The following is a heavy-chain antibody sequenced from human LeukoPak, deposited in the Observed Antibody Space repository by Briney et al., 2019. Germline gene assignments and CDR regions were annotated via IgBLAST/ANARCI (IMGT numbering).Heavy chain of an antibody. Sequence: GXSLRLSCAASGFTISSYWMSWVRQAPGKGVEWVANIRQDGGQTYYVDSVKGRFTISRDNAKNSLYLQVNSLRAEDTAVYYCARDKHNPGSAFDIWGQGTMLTVSS. D-gene: IGHD5-24*01. CDR1: GFTISSYW. CDR2: IRQDGGQT. J-gene: IGHJ3*02. V-gene: IGHV3-7*01. CDR3: ARDKHNPGSAFDI.